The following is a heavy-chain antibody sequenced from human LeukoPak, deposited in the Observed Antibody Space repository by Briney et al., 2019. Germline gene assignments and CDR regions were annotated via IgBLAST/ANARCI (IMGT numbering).Heavy chain of an antibody. Sequence: PGGSLRLSCAASGFTFDDYAMHWVRQAPGKGLEWVSLISGDGGSTYYADSVKGRFTISRDNSKNSLYLQMNSLRTADTALYYCAKSAGATVGDFDYWGQGTLVTVSS. CDR1: GFTFDDYA. CDR3: AKSAGATVGDFDY. V-gene: IGHV3-43*02. CDR2: ISGDGGST. J-gene: IGHJ4*02. D-gene: IGHD1-26*01.